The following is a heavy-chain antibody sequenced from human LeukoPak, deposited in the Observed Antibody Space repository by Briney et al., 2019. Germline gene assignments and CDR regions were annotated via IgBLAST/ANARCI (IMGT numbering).Heavy chain of an antibody. CDR2: INPNSGGT. CDR1: GYTFTSYG. J-gene: IGHJ5*02. Sequence: ASVKVSCKASGYTFTSYGISWVRQAPGQGLEWMGRINPNSGGTNYAQKFQGRVTMTRDTSISTAYMELSRLRSDDTAVYYCARDLKGVVINWFDPWGQGTLVTVSS. CDR3: ARDLKGVVINWFDP. V-gene: IGHV1-2*06. D-gene: IGHD4-23*01.